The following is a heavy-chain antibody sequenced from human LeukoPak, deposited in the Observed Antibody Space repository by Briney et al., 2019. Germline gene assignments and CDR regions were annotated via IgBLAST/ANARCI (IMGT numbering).Heavy chain of an antibody. CDR2: ISAYNGNT. V-gene: IGHV1-18*01. CDR3: ARSGQLRDYYYYMDV. Sequence: ASVKVSCKASGYTFTSYGISWVRQAPGQGLEWMGWISAYNGNTNYAQKLQGRVTMTTDTSTSTAYMELRSLRSDDTAVYYCARSGQLRDYYYYMDVWGKGTTVTVSS. CDR1: GYTFTSYG. J-gene: IGHJ6*03. D-gene: IGHD2-2*01.